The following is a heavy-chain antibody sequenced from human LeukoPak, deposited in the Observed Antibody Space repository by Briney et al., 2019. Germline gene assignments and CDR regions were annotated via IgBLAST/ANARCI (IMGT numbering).Heavy chain of an antibody. CDR1: GFTFSSYA. CDR3: AKALSSGWYNNWFDP. Sequence: GSLRLSCAASGFTFSSYAMSWVRQAPGKGLEWVSAISGSGGSTYYADSVKGRFTISRDNSKNTLYLQMNSLRAEDTAVYYCAKALSSGWYNNWFDPWGQGTLVTVSS. V-gene: IGHV3-23*01. D-gene: IGHD6-19*01. CDR2: ISGSGGST. J-gene: IGHJ5*02.